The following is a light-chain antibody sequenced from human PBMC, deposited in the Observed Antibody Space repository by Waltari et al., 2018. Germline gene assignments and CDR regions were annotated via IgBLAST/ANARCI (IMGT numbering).Light chain of an antibody. CDR1: QGISNQ. Sequence: DIHLTKSPSSLSAVVGARVTIPCRATQGISNQLAWLQQKPGKAPKSLIYAASSLQSGGPSRFSGSGSGTDFTLTISSLQPEDFATFYFQQYSRYPYTVGQGTKLEI. CDR3: QQYSRYPYT. J-gene: IGKJ2*01. CDR2: AAS. V-gene: IGKV1-16*01.